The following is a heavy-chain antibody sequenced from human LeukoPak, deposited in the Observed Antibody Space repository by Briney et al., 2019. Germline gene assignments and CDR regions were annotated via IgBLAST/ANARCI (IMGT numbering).Heavy chain of an antibody. CDR3: ARVGATVTGSDRFDI. J-gene: IGHJ3*02. Sequence: GESLRLSCVASGFTFNRYSMNWVRQAPGKGLEWVSSISTSSSYIYYADSLKGRFTISRDNARNSLYLDMDSLRVEDTAVYYCARVGATVTGSDRFDIWGQGTIVTVSS. CDR2: ISTSSSYI. CDR1: GFTFNRYS. D-gene: IGHD4-17*01. V-gene: IGHV3-21*01.